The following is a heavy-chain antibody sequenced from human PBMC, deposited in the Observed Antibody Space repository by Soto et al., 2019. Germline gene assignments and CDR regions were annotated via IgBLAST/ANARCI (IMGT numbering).Heavy chain of an antibody. D-gene: IGHD5-18*01. V-gene: IGHV4-31*03. Sequence: SETLSLTCTVSGDSFNTPGYYWSWIRQHPQKGLEWIGYIYSSGTTYYSPSLKSRISISMDTSRSQFSLDLASVTAADPAVSFCAGEARVTAWVLPRFYFWGQVTLVSASS. CDR1: GDSFNTPGYY. J-gene: IGHJ4*02. CDR2: IYSSGTT. CDR3: AGEARVTAWVLPRFYF.